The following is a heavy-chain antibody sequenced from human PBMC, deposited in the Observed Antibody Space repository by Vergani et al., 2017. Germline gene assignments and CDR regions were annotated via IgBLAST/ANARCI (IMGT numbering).Heavy chain of an antibody. CDR1: GFSFSSYG. D-gene: IGHD4-23*01. CDR2: ILYDGSNT. V-gene: IGHV3-30*18. J-gene: IGHJ5*02. Sequence: QVQLVESGGGVVQPGKSLRLSCAASGFSFSSYGMHWVRQAPGQGLEWVAVILYDGSNTYYADSVKGRFTISRDTSKNTLYLQMNSLRAEDTAVYYCAKDLPSGAYGGDWLAPWGQGTLVTVSS. CDR3: AKDLPSGAYGGDWLAP.